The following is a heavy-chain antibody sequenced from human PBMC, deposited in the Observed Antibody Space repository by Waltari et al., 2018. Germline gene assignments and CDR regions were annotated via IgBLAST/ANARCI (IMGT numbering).Heavy chain of an antibody. Sequence: QVQLVESGGGVVQPGRSLRLSCAASGFTFSSYAMHWVRQAPGKGLEWVAVISYDGSNKYYADSVKGRFTISRDNSKNTLYLQMNSLRAEDTAVYYCARDRSPSSYGSGSYYEYFQHWGQGTLVTVSS. D-gene: IGHD3-10*01. CDR3: ARDRSPSSYGSGSYYEYFQH. CDR2: ISYDGSNK. V-gene: IGHV3-30-3*01. J-gene: IGHJ1*01. CDR1: GFTFSSYA.